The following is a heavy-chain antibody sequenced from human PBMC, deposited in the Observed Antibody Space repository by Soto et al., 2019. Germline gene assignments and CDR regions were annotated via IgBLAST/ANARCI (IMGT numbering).Heavy chain of an antibody. CDR2: IYYSGST. D-gene: IGHD5-12*01. V-gene: IGHV4-39*07. CDR1: GGSISSSSYY. Sequence: SETLSLTSTVSGGSISSSSYYWGWIRQPPGKGLEWIGSIYYSGSTYYNPSLKSRVTLSVDTSKNQFSLRLISVTAADTAKYFCAREGNLGRWLQPLDFWGQGTLVTVS. CDR3: AREGNLGRWLQPLDF. J-gene: IGHJ4*02.